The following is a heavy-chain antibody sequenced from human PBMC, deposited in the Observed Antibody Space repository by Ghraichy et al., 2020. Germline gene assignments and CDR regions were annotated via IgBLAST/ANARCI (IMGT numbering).Heavy chain of an antibody. Sequence: GGSLRLSWVASGLTFSSYAMTWVRQAPGKGLEWVSSISAGGGSAYYADSVKGRFSISRDNSKDTMYLQMNSLRAEDAAVYFCAKAWGYCSGGTCPPYNWFDPWGQGTLVTVSS. CDR3: AKAWGYCSGGTCPPYNWFDP. J-gene: IGHJ5*02. D-gene: IGHD2-15*01. V-gene: IGHV3-23*01. CDR1: GLTFSSYA. CDR2: ISAGGGSA.